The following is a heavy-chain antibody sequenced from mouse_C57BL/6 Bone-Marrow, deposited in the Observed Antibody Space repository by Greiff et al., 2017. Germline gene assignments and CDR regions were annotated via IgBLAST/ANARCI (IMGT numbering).Heavy chain of an antibody. V-gene: IGHV1-75*01. D-gene: IGHD1-1*01. CDR1: GYTFTDYY. J-gene: IGHJ2*01. CDR2: IFPGSGST. CDR3: ARSGIITTVVATDY. Sequence: QVQLQQSGPELVKPGASVKISCKASGYTFTDYYINWVKQRPGQGLEWIGWIFPGSGSTYYNEKFKGKATLTVDKSSSTAYMLLSSLTSEDSAVYFCARSGIITTVVATDYWGQGTTLTVSS.